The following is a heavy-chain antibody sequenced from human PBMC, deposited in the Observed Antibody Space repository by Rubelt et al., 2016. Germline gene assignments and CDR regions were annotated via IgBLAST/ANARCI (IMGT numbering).Heavy chain of an antibody. V-gene: IGHV1-3*01. Sequence: QVQLVQSGAEVKKPGSSVKVSCKASGGTFSSYAMHWVRQAPGHRLEWMGWSNAGPGNTKYSQKFQGRVTITRDTSASTAYMELSSLRSEDTAVYYCARSKDTAMVTDADWYFDLWGRGTLVTVSS. CDR1: GGTFSSYA. D-gene: IGHD5-18*01. CDR2: SNAGPGNT. J-gene: IGHJ2*01. CDR3: ARSKDTAMVTDADWYFDL.